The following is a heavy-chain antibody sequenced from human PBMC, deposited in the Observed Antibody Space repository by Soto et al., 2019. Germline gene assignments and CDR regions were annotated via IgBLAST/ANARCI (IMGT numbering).Heavy chain of an antibody. D-gene: IGHD4-4*01. J-gene: IGHJ5*01. CDR2: LYNSGST. CDR1: GDSVTRANAY. Sequence: QVRLQESGPGLVKPSETLSLTCSVSGDSVTRANAYWIWLRQAPGKGLEWIGYLYNSGSTNYNPSLRCRVSLSLDTSKNQFSVNLTSVTTADSAIYYCAKLQPPGWIDAWGHGTLVTVS. CDR3: AKLQPPGWIDA. V-gene: IGHV4-61*01.